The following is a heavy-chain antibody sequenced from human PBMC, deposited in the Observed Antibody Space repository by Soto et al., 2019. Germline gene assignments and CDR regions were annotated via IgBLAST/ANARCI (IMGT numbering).Heavy chain of an antibody. J-gene: IGHJ4*02. CDR2: ISPMFGAA. D-gene: IGHD3-10*01. CDR3: AREVQVHTPAFVY. CDR1: GGTFNTYA. Sequence: QVQLVQSGAEMKKPGSSVKVSCQSSGGTFNTYAMNWVRQAPGQGPEWMGDISPMFGAANYAPKVQDRVTMTADESTGTSYMQLSSLTSEDTALYFCAREVQVHTPAFVYWGQGTLVTVSS. V-gene: IGHV1-69*19.